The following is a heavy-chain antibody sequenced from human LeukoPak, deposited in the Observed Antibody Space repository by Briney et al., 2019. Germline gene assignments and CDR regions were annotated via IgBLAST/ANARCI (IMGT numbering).Heavy chain of an antibody. CDR2: MNPNSGNT. Sequence: GASVKVSCKASGYTFTSYDINWVRQATGQGLEWMGWMNPNSGNTGYAQKFQGRVIMTRDTSITTAYMELTGLTSEDTAVYYCARRLAAAGYLPDYWGPGTLVTVSS. J-gene: IGHJ4*02. CDR1: GYTFTSYD. V-gene: IGHV1-8*02. CDR3: ARRLAAAGYLPDY. D-gene: IGHD6-13*01.